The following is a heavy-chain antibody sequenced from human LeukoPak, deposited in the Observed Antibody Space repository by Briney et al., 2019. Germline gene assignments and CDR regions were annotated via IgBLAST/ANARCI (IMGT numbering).Heavy chain of an antibody. CDR3: ATWIVGATLGFDY. CDR1: GHNFIGYG. V-gene: IGHV1-18*01. J-gene: IGHJ4*02. Sequence: ASVKVSCKASGHNFIGYGFSWVRQAPGQGLEWMGWIRGYNGNTNYAQKFQGRVTVTTDTSTSTAHMELRSLSSDDTAVYFCATWIVGATLGFDYWGQGTLVTVSS. D-gene: IGHD1-26*01. CDR2: IRGYNGNT.